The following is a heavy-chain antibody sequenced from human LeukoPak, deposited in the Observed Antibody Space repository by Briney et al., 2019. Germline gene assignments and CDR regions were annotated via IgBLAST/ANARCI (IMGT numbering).Heavy chain of an antibody. CDR2: ISYDGSNK. D-gene: IGHD6-13*01. CDR1: GFTFSSYA. Sequence: GGSLRLSCAASGFTFSSYAMSWVRQAPGKGLEWVAVISYDGSNKYYADSVKGRFTISRDNSKNTLYLQMNSLRAEDTAVYYCARAKEQQLVSANDYWGQGTLVTVSS. J-gene: IGHJ4*02. V-gene: IGHV3-30*03. CDR3: ARAKEQQLVSANDY.